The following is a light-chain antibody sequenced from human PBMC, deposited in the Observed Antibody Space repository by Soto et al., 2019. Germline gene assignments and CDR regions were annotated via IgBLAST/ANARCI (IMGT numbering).Light chain of an antibody. CDR3: SSYTRSNTRV. Sequence: QSALTQPASVSGSPGQSVTISCTGTSSDVGNYNHVSWYQQHPGKAPKLMIYEATQRPSGVSNRFSASKSGNTASLTISGLQAEDESDYYCSSYTRSNTRVFGGGTKLTVL. CDR1: SSDVGNYNH. J-gene: IGLJ3*02. CDR2: EAT. V-gene: IGLV2-14*02.